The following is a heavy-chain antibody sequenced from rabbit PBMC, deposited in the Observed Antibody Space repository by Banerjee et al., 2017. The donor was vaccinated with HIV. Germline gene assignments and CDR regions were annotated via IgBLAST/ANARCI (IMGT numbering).Heavy chain of an antibody. J-gene: IGHJ2*01. Sequence: LEESAGGLVQPGGSLKLSCKASGFTLSSYYMNWVRRAPGKGLEWIACIDTGDGDTYYANWAKGRFTISKTSSTTVTLQMTSLTAADTATYFCARNYVNVFDPWGPGTLVTVS. CDR2: IDTGDGDT. D-gene: IGHD1-1*01. V-gene: IGHV1S40*01. CDR1: GFTLSSYY. CDR3: ARNYVNVFDP.